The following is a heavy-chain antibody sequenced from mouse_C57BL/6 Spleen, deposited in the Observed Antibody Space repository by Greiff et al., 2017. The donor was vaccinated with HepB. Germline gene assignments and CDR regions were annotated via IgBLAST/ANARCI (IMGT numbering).Heavy chain of an antibody. Sequence: VQLQQSGAELVRPGASVKLSCTASGFNIKDYYMHWVKQRPEQGLEWIGRIDPEDGDTEYAPKFQGKATMTADTSSNTAYLQLSSLTSEDTAVYYCTTWGYGCGLYCDHWAQGTTLTVPS. CDR2: IDPEDGDT. V-gene: IGHV14-1*01. J-gene: IGHJ2*01. D-gene: IGHD2-2*01. CDR3: TTWGYGCGLYCDH. CDR1: GFNIKDYY.